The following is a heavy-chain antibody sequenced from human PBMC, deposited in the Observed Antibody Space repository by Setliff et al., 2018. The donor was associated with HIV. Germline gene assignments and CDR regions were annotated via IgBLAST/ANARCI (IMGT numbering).Heavy chain of an antibody. CDR2: IYRSGST. CDR3: ARPYSGRGGGAWFDP. J-gene: IGHJ5*02. D-gene: IGHD5-12*01. V-gene: IGHV4-38-2*01. CDR1: GYSISSGYY. Sequence: SETLSLTCAVSGYSISSGYYWGWIRQPPGKGLEWIGSIYRSGSTYYNPSLKSRVTISLDTSKSQFSLKLSSVTAADTAVYYCARPYSGRGGGAWFDPWGQGTLVTVSS.